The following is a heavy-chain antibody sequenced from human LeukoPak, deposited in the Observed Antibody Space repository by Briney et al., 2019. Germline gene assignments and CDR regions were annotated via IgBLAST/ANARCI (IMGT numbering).Heavy chain of an antibody. CDR1: GYTFTGYY. Sequence: GASVKVSCKGSGYTFTGYYMHWVRQAPGQGLEWMGWVNPNSGGTNYAQKFQGRVTMTRDTSISTAYMELSRLRSDDTAVYYCARDGRYCSSTSCTNYYMDVWGKGTTVTVSS. V-gene: IGHV1-2*02. CDR2: VNPNSGGT. D-gene: IGHD2-2*01. CDR3: ARDGRYCSSTSCTNYYMDV. J-gene: IGHJ6*03.